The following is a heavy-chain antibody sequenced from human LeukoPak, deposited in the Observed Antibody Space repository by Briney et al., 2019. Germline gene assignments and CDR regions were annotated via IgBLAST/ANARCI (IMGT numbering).Heavy chain of an antibody. CDR1: GFTFSSYG. Sequence: GGSLRLSCAASGFTFSSYGMHWVRQAPGKGLEWVSVIWYDGSNKYYADSVKGRLTISRDNSKNTLYLQMNSLRAEDTAVYYCAKEQRWLQAELDYWGQGTLVTVSS. CDR2: IWYDGSNK. V-gene: IGHV3-33*06. J-gene: IGHJ4*02. D-gene: IGHD5-24*01. CDR3: AKEQRWLQAELDY.